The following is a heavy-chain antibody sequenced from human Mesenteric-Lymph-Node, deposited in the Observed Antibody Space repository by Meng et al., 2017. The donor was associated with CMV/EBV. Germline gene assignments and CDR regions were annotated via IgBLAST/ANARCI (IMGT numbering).Heavy chain of an antibody. V-gene: IGHV4-61*08. CDR3: ARQSLHHYYYGMDV. Sequence: SETLSLTCTVSGGSVSSGAYYWSWIRQSPGKGLEWIGYLYYGDSSNYNPSLESRVTISVDTSKNQFSLKLSSVTAADTAVYYCARQSLHHYYYGMDVWGQGTTVTVSS. J-gene: IGHJ6*02. D-gene: IGHD4-11*01. CDR2: LYYGDSS. CDR1: GGSVSSGAYY.